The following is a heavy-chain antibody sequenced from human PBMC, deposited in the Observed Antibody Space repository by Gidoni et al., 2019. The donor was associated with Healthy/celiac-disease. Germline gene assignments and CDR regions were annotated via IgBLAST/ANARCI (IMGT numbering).Heavy chain of an antibody. CDR3: AKDRGDIVESLHGWFDP. J-gene: IGHJ5*02. CDR2: ISGSGGST. CDR1: GLTFSSYA. Sequence: EVQLLESGGGLVQPGGSLRLSCAASGLTFSSYAMSWVRQAPGKGLEWVSAISGSGGSTYYADSVKGRFTISRDNSKNTLYLQMNSLRAEDTAVYYCAKDRGDIVESLHGWFDPWGQGTLVTVSS. D-gene: IGHD2-15*01. V-gene: IGHV3-23*01.